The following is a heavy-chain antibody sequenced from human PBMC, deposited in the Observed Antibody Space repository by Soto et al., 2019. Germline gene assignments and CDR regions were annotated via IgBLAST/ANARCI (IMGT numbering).Heavy chain of an antibody. CDR2: ISSNGGST. CDR3: ARGYGYYFDY. J-gene: IGHJ4*02. Sequence: PGGSLRLSCAASGFTFSTYAMHWVRQAPGKGLEYVSVISSNGGSTYYANSVKGRFTISRDNSKNTLYLQMGSLRAEDMAVYYCARGYGYYFDYWGQGTLVTVSS. D-gene: IGHD5-18*01. CDR1: GFTFSTYA. V-gene: IGHV3-64*01.